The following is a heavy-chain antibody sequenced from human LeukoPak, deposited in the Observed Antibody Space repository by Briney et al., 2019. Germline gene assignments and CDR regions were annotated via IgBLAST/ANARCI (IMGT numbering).Heavy chain of an antibody. CDR2: ISWDGGST. V-gene: IGHV3-43D*03. CDR1: GFTFDDYA. CDR3: AKDDNYGSGTRGVDY. J-gene: IGHJ4*02. Sequence: PGGSLRLSCAASGFTFDDYAMHWVRQAPGKGLEWVSLISWDGGSTYYADSVKGRFTISRDNSKNSLYLQMNSLRAEDTALYYRAKDDNYGSGTRGVDYWGQGTLVTVSS. D-gene: IGHD3-10*01.